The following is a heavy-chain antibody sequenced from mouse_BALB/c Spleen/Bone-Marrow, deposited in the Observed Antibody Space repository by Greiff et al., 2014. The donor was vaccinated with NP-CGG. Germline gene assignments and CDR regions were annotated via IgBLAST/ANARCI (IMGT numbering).Heavy chain of an antibody. CDR2: ISTYYGDA. D-gene: IGHD2-1*01. CDR1: GYTFTDYA. CDR3: AREGGNFPWFAY. Sequence: QVQLQQSGAELVRPGVSVKISCKGSGYTFTDYAMHWVKQSHAKSLEWIGVISTYYGDASYNQKFKGKATMTVDKSSSTAYMELARLTSEDSAIYYCAREGGNFPWFAYWGPGTLVTVSA. V-gene: IGHV1S137*01. J-gene: IGHJ3*01.